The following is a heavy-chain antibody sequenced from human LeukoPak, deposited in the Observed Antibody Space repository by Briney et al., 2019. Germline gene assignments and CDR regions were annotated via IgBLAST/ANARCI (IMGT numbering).Heavy chain of an antibody. CDR3: ARGSQGYYYDSSGYYYFDY. CDR2: INHSGST. D-gene: IGHD3-22*01. Sequence: PSETLSLTCAVYGGSFSGYYWSWIRQPPGKGLEWIGEINHSGSTNYNPSLKSRVTISVDTSKNQFSLKLSSVTAADTAVYYCARGSQGYYYDSSGYYYFDYWGQGTLVTVSS. J-gene: IGHJ4*02. CDR1: GGSFSGYY. V-gene: IGHV4-34*01.